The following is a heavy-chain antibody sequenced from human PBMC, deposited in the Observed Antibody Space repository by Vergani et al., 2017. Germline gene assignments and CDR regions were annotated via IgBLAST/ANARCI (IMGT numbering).Heavy chain of an antibody. D-gene: IGHD2-2*01. CDR2: IYPGDSDT. CDR1: GYSFTSYW. V-gene: IGHV5-51*01. Sequence: EVQLVQSGAEVKKPGESLKISCKGSGYSFTSYWIGWVRQMPGKGLEWMGIIYPGDSDTRYSPSFQGQVTISADKSISTAYLQWSSLKASDTAMYYCARHLHCSSTSCSGIYYMEVWGKGTTVTVSS. CDR3: ARHLHCSSTSCSGIYYMEV. J-gene: IGHJ6*03.